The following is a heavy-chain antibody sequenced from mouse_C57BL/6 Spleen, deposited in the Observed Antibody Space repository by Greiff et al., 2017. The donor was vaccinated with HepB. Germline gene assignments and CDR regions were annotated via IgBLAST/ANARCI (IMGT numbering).Heavy chain of an antibody. V-gene: IGHV1-53*01. Sequence: VKLKQPGTELVKPGASVKLSCKASGYTFTSYWMHWVKQRPGQGLEWIGNINPSNGGTNYNEKFKSKATLTVDKSSSTAYMQLSSLTSEDSAVYYCARGDGYYPYYYAMDYWGQGTSVTVSS. J-gene: IGHJ4*01. D-gene: IGHD2-3*01. CDR1: GYTFTSYW. CDR3: ARGDGYYPYYYAMDY. CDR2: INPSNGGT.